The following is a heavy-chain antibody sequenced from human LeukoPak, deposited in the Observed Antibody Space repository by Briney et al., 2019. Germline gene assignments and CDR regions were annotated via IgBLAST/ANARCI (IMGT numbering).Heavy chain of an antibody. Sequence: SETLSLTCAVYGGSFSGYYWSWIRQPPGRGLEWIGEINHSGSTNYNPSLKSRVTISVDTSKNQFSLKLSSVTAAGTAVYYCARGWGFWSGYPFDYWGQGTLVTVSS. CDR2: INHSGST. D-gene: IGHD3-3*01. CDR1: GGSFSGYY. J-gene: IGHJ4*02. CDR3: ARGWGFWSGYPFDY. V-gene: IGHV4-34*01.